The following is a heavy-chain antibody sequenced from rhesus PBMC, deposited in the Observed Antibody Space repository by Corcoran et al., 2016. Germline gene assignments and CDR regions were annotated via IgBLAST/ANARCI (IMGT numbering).Heavy chain of an antibody. CDR1: GYSISSNY. CDR3: ARNAGAGYYDSGYYFDY. J-gene: IGHJ4*01. CDR2: FYGSSGGT. V-gene: IGHV4-147*01. D-gene: IGHD3-28*01. Sequence: QVQLQESGPGLVKPSETLSLTCAVSGYSISSNYWSWIRQPPGKGLEWIGYFYGSSGGTHPNPSLRIRVTISADTSKTQFALSLRSVTAADTAVYYCARNAGAGYYDSGYYFDYWGQGVLVTVSS.